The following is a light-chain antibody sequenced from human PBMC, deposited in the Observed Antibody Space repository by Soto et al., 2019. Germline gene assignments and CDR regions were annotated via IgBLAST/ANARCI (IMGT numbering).Light chain of an antibody. CDR3: SSSSARGIHG. Sequence: QSALTQPASVSGSPGKSITISCTGTSSDVVNYNWVAWYQQHPGKVPKLMIYEVSNRPSGVSNRFSGSRSGNTASLTISGLQAEDEAHYYCSSSSARGIHGFGGGTKVTVL. V-gene: IGLV2-14*01. J-gene: IGLJ2*01. CDR2: EVS. CDR1: SSDVVNYNW.